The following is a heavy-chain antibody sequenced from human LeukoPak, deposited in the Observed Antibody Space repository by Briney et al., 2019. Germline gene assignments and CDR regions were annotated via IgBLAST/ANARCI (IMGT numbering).Heavy chain of an antibody. V-gene: IGHV4-61*02. CDR1: GGSISSGNYF. J-gene: IGHJ5*02. Sequence: SETLSLTCTVSGGSISSGNYFWSWIRQPAGKGQEWIGRIHTSGSTNYNSSLKSRVTISIDTPKNQFSLKLSSVAAADTAVYYCARELNLVRGVSYSWFDPWGQGTLVTVSS. D-gene: IGHD3-10*01. CDR3: ARELNLVRGVSYSWFDP. CDR2: IHTSGST.